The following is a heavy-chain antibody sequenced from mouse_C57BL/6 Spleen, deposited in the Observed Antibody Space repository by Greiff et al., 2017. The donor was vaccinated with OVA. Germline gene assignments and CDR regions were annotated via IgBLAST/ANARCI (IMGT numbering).Heavy chain of an antibody. CDR1: GYSITSGYY. CDR3: ARKGLLSFAY. D-gene: IGHD2-3*01. V-gene: IGHV3-6*01. CDR2: ISYDGSN. J-gene: IGHJ3*01. Sequence: EVQLQESGPGLVKPSQSLSLTCSVTGYSITSGYYWNWIRQFPGNKLEWMGYISYDGSNNYNPSLKNRISITRDTSKNQFFLKLNSVTTEDTATYYCARKGLLSFAYWGQGTLVTVSA.